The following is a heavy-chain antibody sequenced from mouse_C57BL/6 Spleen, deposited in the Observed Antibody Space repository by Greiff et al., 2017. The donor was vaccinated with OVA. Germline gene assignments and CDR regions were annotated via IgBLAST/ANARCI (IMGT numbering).Heavy chain of an antibody. CDR2: IRLKSDNYAT. Sequence: EVMLVESGGGLVQPGGSMKLSCVASGFTFSNYWMNWVRQSPEKGLEWVAQIRLKSDNYATHYAESVKGRFTISRDDSKSSVYLQMNNLRAEDTGIYYCTNYYGSGNWYFCVWGTGTTVTVSS. CDR3: TNYYGSGNWYFCV. V-gene: IGHV6-3*01. CDR1: GFTFSNYW. D-gene: IGHD1-1*01. J-gene: IGHJ1*03.